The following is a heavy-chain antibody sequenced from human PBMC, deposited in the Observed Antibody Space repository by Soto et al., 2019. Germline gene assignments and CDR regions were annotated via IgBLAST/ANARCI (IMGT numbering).Heavy chain of an antibody. CDR1: ASSVSSGLYY. Sequence: PSETLSLTCTVSASSVSSGLYYWSCIRQSPGKGLEWIGYIYYTGTTNRNPSLRSRVSMSIDTSKNQFSLKLNSVTAADTAVYYCARTPGDGYNWYFDYWGQGTLVTVSS. J-gene: IGHJ4*02. CDR3: ARTPGDGYNWYFDY. CDR2: IYYTGTT. D-gene: IGHD5-12*01. V-gene: IGHV4-61*01.